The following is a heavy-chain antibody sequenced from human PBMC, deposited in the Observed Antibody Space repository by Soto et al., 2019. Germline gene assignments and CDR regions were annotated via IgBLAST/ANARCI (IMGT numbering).Heavy chain of an antibody. V-gene: IGHV1-69*01. D-gene: IGHD3-3*01. Sequence: QVQLVQSGAEVRKPGSSVKVSCKASGGTFSSYSINWVRQAPGQGLEWVGGIIPMFGSAHYAERFQGRVTIMSDESTSTANMELYSLRSEDTAVYYCVREEGTGMVFGNAFDNWGQGTLVSVSS. CDR2: IIPMFGSA. CDR1: GGTFSSYS. CDR3: VREEGTGMVFGNAFDN. J-gene: IGHJ3*02.